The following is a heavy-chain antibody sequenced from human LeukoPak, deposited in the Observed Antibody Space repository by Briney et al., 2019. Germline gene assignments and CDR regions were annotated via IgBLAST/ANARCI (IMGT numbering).Heavy chain of an antibody. V-gene: IGHV3-74*01. CDR1: GFEFSRSW. CDR2: INTDGSTT. Sequence: GGSLRLSCATSGFEFSRSWMHWVRQAPGKGLAWVSHINTDGSTTNYADSVKGRFTISRDNNKNTLHLQMNNLRAEGTAVYYCPREISGRDDYWGRGTLVTVSS. D-gene: IGHD2-15*01. J-gene: IGHJ4*02. CDR3: PREISGRDDY.